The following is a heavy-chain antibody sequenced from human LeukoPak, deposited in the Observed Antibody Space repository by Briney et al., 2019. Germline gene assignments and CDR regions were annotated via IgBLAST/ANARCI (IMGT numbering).Heavy chain of an antibody. CDR1: GFTFSSYG. J-gene: IGHJ4*02. V-gene: IGHV3-30*18. CDR3: AKGRKYGGNSHYFDY. Sequence: GGSLRLSCAASGFTFSSYGMHWVRQAPGKGLEWVAVISYDGSNKYYADSVKGRFTISRDNSKNTLYLQMNSLGAEDTAVYYCAKGRKYGGNSHYFDYWGQGTLVTVSS. CDR2: ISYDGSNK. D-gene: IGHD4-23*01.